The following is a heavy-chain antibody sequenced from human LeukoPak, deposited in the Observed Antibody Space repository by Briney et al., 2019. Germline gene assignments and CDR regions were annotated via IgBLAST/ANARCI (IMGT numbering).Heavy chain of an antibody. D-gene: IGHD2-2*01. J-gene: IGHJ4*02. Sequence: GGSLRLSCAASGFTFSSYSMNWVRQAPGKGLEWVSSISSSSSYIYYADSVKGRFTISRDNAKNSLYLQMNSLRAEDTAVYYCASRGYCSSTSCSFVKPIDYWGQGTLVTVSS. V-gene: IGHV3-21*01. CDR3: ASRGYCSSTSCSFVKPIDY. CDR2: ISSSSSYI. CDR1: GFTFSSYS.